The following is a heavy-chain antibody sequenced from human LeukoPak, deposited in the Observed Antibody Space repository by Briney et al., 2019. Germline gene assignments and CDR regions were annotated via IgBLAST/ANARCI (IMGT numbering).Heavy chain of an antibody. CDR3: ARGSYGGNSWFDP. CDR1: GGSISSGRYY. V-gene: IGHV4-61*02. D-gene: IGHD4-23*01. CDR2: IYTSGST. J-gene: IGHJ5*02. Sequence: PSETLSLTCTVSGGSISSGRYYWSWIRQPAGKGLEWIGRIYTSGSTNYNPSLKSRVTISVDTSKNQFSLKLSSVTAADTAVYYCARGSYGGNSWFDPWGQGTLVTVSS.